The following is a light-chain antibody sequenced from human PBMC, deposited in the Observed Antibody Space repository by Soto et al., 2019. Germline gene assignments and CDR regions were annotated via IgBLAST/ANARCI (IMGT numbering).Light chain of an antibody. V-gene: IGKV3-15*01. J-gene: IGKJ4*01. Sequence: RVMSQSLAIPSFAPGQTATVSFRASQSVRTTVAWYHQKPSQAPRLLNHGASTGATGIPARSSGSASGTEFTLTISSLQSEESPLYYCQQYNNWPTFGGGTRVDIK. CDR2: GAS. CDR1: QSVRTT. CDR3: QQYNNWPT.